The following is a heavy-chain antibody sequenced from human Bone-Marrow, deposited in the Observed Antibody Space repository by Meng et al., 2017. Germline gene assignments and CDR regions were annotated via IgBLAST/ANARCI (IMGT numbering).Heavy chain of an antibody. Sequence: SETLSLTCAVYGGSFSGYYWSWIRQPPGKGLEWIGEINHSGSTNYNPSLKTRVTISVDTSKNQFSLELSSVTAADTAVYYCARGTNLYDSSGYYYVWAPYYFDYWGQGTLVTVSS. J-gene: IGHJ4*02. CDR3: ARGTNLYDSSGYYYVWAPYYFDY. D-gene: IGHD3-22*01. CDR1: GGSFSGYY. CDR2: INHSGST. V-gene: IGHV4-34*01.